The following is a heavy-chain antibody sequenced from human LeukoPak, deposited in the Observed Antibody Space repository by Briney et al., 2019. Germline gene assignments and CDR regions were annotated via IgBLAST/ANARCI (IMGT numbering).Heavy chain of an antibody. CDR1: GFTFSNAW. CDR3: TTDPEVYSYGLWADY. CDR2: IKSKTDGGTT. J-gene: IGHJ4*02. Sequence: GGSLRLSCAASGFTFSNAWMSWVRQAPGKGLEWVGRIKSKTDGGTTDYAAPVKGRFTISRDDSKNTLYLQMSSLKTEDTAVYYCTTDPEVYSYGLWADYWGQGTLVTVSS. V-gene: IGHV3-15*01. D-gene: IGHD5-18*01.